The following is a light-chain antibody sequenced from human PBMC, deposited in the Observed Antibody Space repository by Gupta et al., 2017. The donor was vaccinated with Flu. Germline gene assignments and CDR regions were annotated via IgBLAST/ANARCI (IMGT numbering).Light chain of an antibody. V-gene: IGLV4-69*01. Sequence: QPVVTQSPSASASLGASVTLTCTLRSGHSSYAIAWHQQQPEKGPRYLMKINSDGSHTRGDGIPDRFSGSSSGAERYLTISSLQSEDEADYYCQTWGASTWVFGGGTKLTVL. CDR2: INSDGSH. J-gene: IGLJ3*02. CDR3: QTWGASTWV. CDR1: SGHSSYA.